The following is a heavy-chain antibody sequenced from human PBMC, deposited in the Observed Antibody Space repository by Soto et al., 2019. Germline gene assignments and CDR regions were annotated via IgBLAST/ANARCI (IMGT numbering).Heavy chain of an antibody. CDR3: ARHRLSGIVPVGMEV. CDR2: VHSSGRI. J-gene: IGHJ6*02. D-gene: IGHD1-20*01. CDR1: GDSISSGGYY. Sequence: SETLSLTCIVPGDSISSGGYYWNWIRQHPERGLEWIGYVHSSGRIYYNSSLKSRLTISFDASENQFCLNVRSVTAADAAVYYCARHRLSGIVPVGMEVWGQGTTVAVSS. V-gene: IGHV4-31*03.